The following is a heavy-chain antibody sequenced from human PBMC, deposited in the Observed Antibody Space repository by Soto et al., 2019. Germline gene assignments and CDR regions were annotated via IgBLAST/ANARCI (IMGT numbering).Heavy chain of an antibody. CDR1: GGSISSSSYY. D-gene: IGHD3-10*01. V-gene: IGHV4-39*07. Sequence: SETLSLTCTVSGGSISSSSYYWGWIRQPPGKGLEWIGSIYYSGSTYYNPSLNSRVTISVDTSKNQFSLKLSSVTAADTAVYYCAREVTMVRGVKRYFDYWGQGTLVTVSS. J-gene: IGHJ4*02. CDR3: AREVTMVRGVKRYFDY. CDR2: IYYSGST.